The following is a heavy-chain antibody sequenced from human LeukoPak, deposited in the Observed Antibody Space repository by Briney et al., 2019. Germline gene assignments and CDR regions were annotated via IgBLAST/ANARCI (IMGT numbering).Heavy chain of an antibody. CDR2: IRYDGSNK. CDR1: GFTFSSYG. D-gene: IGHD1-20*01. J-gene: IGHJ5*02. CDR3: AKDKPEWYNWKNWFDP. V-gene: IGHV3-30*02. Sequence: GGSLRLSCAASGFTFSSYGMHWVRQAPGKGLEWVAFIRYDGSNKYYADSVKGRFTISRDNSKNTMYLQMNSLRAEDTAVYYCAKDKPEWYNWKNWFDPWGQGTLVTVSS.